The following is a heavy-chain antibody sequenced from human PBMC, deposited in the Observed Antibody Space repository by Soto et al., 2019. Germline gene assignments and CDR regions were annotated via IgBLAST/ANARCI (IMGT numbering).Heavy chain of an antibody. D-gene: IGHD4-17*01. J-gene: IGHJ6*02. V-gene: IGHV1-2*04. Sequence: ASVKVSCKASGYTFTGYYMHWVRQAPGQGLEWMGWINPNSGGTNYAQKFQGWVTMTRDTSISTAYMELSRLRSDDTAVYYCARDLLTRSPYGDYRNYYGMDVWGQGTRSPSP. CDR3: ARDLLTRSPYGDYRNYYGMDV. CDR1: GYTFTGYY. CDR2: INPNSGGT.